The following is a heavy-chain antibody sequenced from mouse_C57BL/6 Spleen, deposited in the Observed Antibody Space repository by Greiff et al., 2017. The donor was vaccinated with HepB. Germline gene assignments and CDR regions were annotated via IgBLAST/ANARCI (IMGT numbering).Heavy chain of an antibody. V-gene: IGHV5-6*01. CDR3: ARQDYYGSSPTEYFDV. CDR2: ISSGGSYT. J-gene: IGHJ1*03. Sequence: EVQLVESGGDLVKPGGSLKLSCAASGFTFSSYGMSWVRQTPDKRLEWVATISSGGSYTYYPDSVKGRCTISRDNAKNTMYLQMSSLKSEDTAMYYCARQDYYGSSPTEYFDVWGTGTTVTVSS. CDR1: GFTFSSYG. D-gene: IGHD1-1*01.